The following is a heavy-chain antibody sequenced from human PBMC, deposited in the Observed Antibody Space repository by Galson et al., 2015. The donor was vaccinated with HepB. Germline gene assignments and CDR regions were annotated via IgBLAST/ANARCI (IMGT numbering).Heavy chain of an antibody. V-gene: IGHV3-49*03. Sequence: SLRLSCAASGFTLGDYAMSWFRQAPGKGLEWVGFIRSKAYGGTTEYAASVKGRFTISRDDSKSIAYLQMNSLKTEDTAVYYCTRAGSGWSSPPDYWGQGTLVTVSS. CDR2: IRSKAYGGTT. D-gene: IGHD6-19*01. CDR1: GFTLGDYA. CDR3: TRAGSGWSSPPDY. J-gene: IGHJ4*02.